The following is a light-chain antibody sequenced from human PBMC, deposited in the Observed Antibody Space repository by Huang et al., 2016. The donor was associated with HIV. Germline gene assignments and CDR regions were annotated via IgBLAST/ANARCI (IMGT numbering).Light chain of an antibody. CDR1: QSICNS. V-gene: IGKV6-21*02. CDR2: YGS. J-gene: IGKJ2*01. CDR3: HQSSKLPVT. Sequence: DIVLTQSPDFQSVTPKEKVTITCRASQSICNSLHWYQQKPYQSPKLLIKYGSQSITGGPSRFIGSGSGTEFTLIISSLEAEDIATYYCHQSSKLPVTFGQGTKLDIK.